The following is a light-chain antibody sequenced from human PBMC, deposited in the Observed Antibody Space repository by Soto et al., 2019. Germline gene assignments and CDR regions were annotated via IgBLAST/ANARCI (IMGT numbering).Light chain of an antibody. V-gene: IGKV1-12*01. J-gene: IGKJ4*01. CDR2: AAS. Sequence: DIQMTQSPSSVSASVGDSLTITCRASQGITSWVAWYQHKPGRAPKLLIYAASRLQSGVPSRFSGSGSGTDFTLTISSLQPEDFGTYYCQQTSSFPLTLGGGTNVDIK. CDR3: QQTSSFPLT. CDR1: QGITSW.